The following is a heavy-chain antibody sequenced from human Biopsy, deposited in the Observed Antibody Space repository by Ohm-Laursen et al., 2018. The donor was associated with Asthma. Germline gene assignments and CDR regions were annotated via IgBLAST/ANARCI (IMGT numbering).Heavy chain of an antibody. V-gene: IGHV3-23*01. CDR3: AKDRDYDILTGPPGFDY. J-gene: IGHJ4*02. D-gene: IGHD3-9*01. CDR1: GFTFSSYD. CDR2: ISGSGGST. Sequence: SLRLSCAASGFTFSSYDMSWVRQAPGKELEWFSAISGSGGSTYYADSVKGRFTISRDNSKNTLYLQMNSLRVEDTAVYYCAKDRDYDILTGPPGFDYWGQGTLVTVSS.